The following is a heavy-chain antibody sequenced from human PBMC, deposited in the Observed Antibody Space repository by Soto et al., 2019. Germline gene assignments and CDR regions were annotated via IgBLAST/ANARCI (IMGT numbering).Heavy chain of an antibody. Sequence: ASLKVSRKASGYTFISYYMHCLRQATGQGLEWMGIINPSGGSTSSASKFQGRVTMIRDTSTSTVYMELSSLRSEDVSVFFFLRENSLVAVAGAFDLWGQGSLVTVFS. CDR2: INPSGGST. CDR3: LRENSLVAVAGAFDL. CDR1: GYTFISYY. D-gene: IGHD6-13*01. V-gene: IGHV1-46*03. J-gene: IGHJ5*02.